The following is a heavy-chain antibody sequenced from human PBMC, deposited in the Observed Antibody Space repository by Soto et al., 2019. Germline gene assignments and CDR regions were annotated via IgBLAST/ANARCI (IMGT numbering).Heavy chain of an antibody. D-gene: IGHD3-10*01. J-gene: IGHJ4*02. V-gene: IGHV1-3*01. CDR1: GYTFISYP. CDR3: ARDPFTLVRGFIPYLDY. Sequence: QVQLVQSGTEVKKPGASVKISCKASGYTFISYPLHWVSQAPGQRPEWMGWINAGDDKTQYSEKFQGRLTITRDTSASTGYMELSSLRSEDTAVYYCARDPFTLVRGFIPYLDYWGQGTLLTVSS. CDR2: INAGDDKT.